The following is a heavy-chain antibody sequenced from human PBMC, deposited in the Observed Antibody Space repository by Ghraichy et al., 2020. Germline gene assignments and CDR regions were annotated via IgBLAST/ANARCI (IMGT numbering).Heavy chain of an antibody. CDR3: ARGSIAAAGTGYYYGMDV. Sequence: SVKVSCKASGGTFSSYAISWVLQAPGQGLEWMGRIIPILGIANYAQKFQGRVTITADKSTSTAYMELSSLRSEDTAVYYCARGSIAAAGTGYYYGMDVWGQGTTVTVSS. CDR1: GGTFSSYA. CDR2: IIPILGIA. V-gene: IGHV1-69*04. D-gene: IGHD6-13*01. J-gene: IGHJ6*02.